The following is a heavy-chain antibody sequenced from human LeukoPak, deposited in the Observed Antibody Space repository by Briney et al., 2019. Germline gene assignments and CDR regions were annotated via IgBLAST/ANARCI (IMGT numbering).Heavy chain of an antibody. J-gene: IGHJ4*02. Sequence: SVKVSCKASGGTSNSHAISWVRQAPGQGLEWMGRIIPNLGTTNRAQNFQDRVTLTADKSTNTAYIELTSLTSDDTAVYYCATMNDGGGYQWGDFFDFWGQGTLVTVSS. V-gene: IGHV1-69*04. D-gene: IGHD3-22*01. CDR3: ATMNDGGGYQWGDFFDF. CDR2: IIPNLGTT. CDR1: GGTSNSHA.